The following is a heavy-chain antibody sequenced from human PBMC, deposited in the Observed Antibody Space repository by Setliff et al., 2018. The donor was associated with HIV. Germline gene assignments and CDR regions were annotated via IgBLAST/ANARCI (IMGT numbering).Heavy chain of an antibody. CDR2: IKQDGSEE. D-gene: IGHD6-13*01. CDR3: TKTMYSGRWSGFDY. CDR1: GFSFSSYW. Sequence: GGSLRLSCEASGFSFSSYWMSWVRQAPGKGLEWVANIKQDGSEEYYVDSVKGRFTISRDNAKNSVYLQMNSLRVEETAMYYCTKTMYSGRWSGFDYWGQGTPVTVSS. J-gene: IGHJ4*02. V-gene: IGHV3-7*01.